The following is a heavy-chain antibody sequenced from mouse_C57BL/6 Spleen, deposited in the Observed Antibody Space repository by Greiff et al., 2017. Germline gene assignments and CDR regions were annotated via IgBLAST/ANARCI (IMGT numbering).Heavy chain of an antibody. J-gene: IGHJ4*01. CDR1: GYNFNSDW. Sequence: VQLQQSGAELVRPGSSVKLSCKASGYNFNSDWMHWVKQRPIQGLEWIGNIDPSDSETHYNQKFKDKATLTVDKSASTAYMQLSSLTSEDSAVYYCARSEAYYYAMDYWGQGTSVTVSS. CDR3: ARSEAYYYAMDY. CDR2: IDPSDSET. V-gene: IGHV1-52*01. D-gene: IGHD2-10*01.